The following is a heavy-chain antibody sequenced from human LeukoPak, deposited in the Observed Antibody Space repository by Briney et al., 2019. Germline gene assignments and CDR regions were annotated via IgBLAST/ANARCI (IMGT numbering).Heavy chain of an antibody. J-gene: IGHJ4*02. D-gene: IGHD6-19*01. CDR2: ISAYNGNT. Sequence: ASVKVSCTASGYTSTGYGIAWVRQAPGPGLEWMGWISAYNGNTNYAQKLQGRVTMTTDTSTSTAYMELRSLRSDDTAIYYCAMEGSSGWTFDYWGQGTLVTVSS. CDR1: GYTSTGYG. V-gene: IGHV1-18*01. CDR3: AMEGSSGWTFDY.